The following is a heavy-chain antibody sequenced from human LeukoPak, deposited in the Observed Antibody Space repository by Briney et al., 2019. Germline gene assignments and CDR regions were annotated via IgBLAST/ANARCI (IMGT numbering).Heavy chain of an antibody. J-gene: IGHJ4*02. CDR1: GGSISRYY. Sequence: PSGTLSLTCTVSGGSISRYYWSWIRQPPGKGLEWIGYIYYSGSTNYNPSLKSRVTISVDTSKNQFSLKLSSVTAADTAVYYCARVLGNDLHIDYWGQGTLVTVSS. CDR2: IYYSGST. D-gene: IGHD1-1*01. V-gene: IGHV4-59*01. CDR3: ARVLGNDLHIDY.